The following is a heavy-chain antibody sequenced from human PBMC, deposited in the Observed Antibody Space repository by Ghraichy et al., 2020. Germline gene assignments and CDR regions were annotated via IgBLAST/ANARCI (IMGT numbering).Heavy chain of an antibody. Sequence: GGSLRLSCAASGFGVRSNYMRWVRQAPGKGLEWVSVIYSGDATYYADSVKGRFTMFRDISKNTVFLQLNSLRAEDTAVYFCARGGYPTYYFDFWGQGTLVIVSS. J-gene: IGHJ4*02. D-gene: IGHD5-12*01. CDR3: ARGGYPTYYFDF. CDR2: IYSGDAT. V-gene: IGHV3-53*01. CDR1: GFGVRSNY.